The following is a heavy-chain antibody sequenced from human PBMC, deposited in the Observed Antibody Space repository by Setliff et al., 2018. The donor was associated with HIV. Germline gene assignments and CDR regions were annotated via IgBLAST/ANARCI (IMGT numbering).Heavy chain of an antibody. CDR3: ARGQLYCTNGVCYTCYYRI. CDR1: GFPFSSYE. CDR2: ISSSGSTI. J-gene: IGHJ4*02. Sequence: GGSLRLSCAASGFPFSSYEMNWVRQAPGKGLEWVSYISSSGSTIYYADSVKGRFTISRGNTKNSLYLQMNSLRAEDTAVYYCARGQLYCTNGVCYTCYYRIWGQGTLVTVSS. V-gene: IGHV3-48*03. D-gene: IGHD2-8*01.